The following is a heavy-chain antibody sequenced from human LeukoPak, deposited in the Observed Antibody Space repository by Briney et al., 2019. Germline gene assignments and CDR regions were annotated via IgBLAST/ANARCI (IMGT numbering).Heavy chain of an antibody. D-gene: IGHD4/OR15-4a*01. J-gene: IGHJ2*01. CDR2: TSYDESEK. V-gene: IGHV3-30*18. CDR1: GFTFSGYG. CDR3: AKCPLVLFHWYFDL. Sequence: GGSLRLSCAASGFTFSGYGMHWVRQAPGKGLEWVAATSYDESEKYYGDSVKGRFTISRDNSKNTLYLQMNSLRTEDTAVYYCAKCPLVLFHWYFDLWGRGTLVTVSS.